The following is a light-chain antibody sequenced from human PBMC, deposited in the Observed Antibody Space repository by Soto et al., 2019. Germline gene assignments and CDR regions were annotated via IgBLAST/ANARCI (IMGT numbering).Light chain of an antibody. CDR3: SSYTISSTLV. CDR2: EVS. CDR1: SSDVGGFDY. J-gene: IGLJ3*02. V-gene: IGLV2-14*01. Sequence: QSVLTQPASVSGSPGQSITMSCTGTSSDVGGFDYVAWYQQHPGKVPKLMIYEVSNRPSGVSNRFSASKSGNTASLTISGLQAEDEADYYCSSYTISSTLVFGGGTKLTVL.